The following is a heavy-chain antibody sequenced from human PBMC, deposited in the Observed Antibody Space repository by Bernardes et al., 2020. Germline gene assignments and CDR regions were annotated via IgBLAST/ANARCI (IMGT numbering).Heavy chain of an antibody. J-gene: IGHJ2*01. V-gene: IGHV4-34*01. CDR1: GGSFSGYY. Sequence: SETLSLTCAVYGGSFSGYYWSWIRQPPGKGLEWIGEINHSGSTNYNPSLKSRVTISVDTSKNQFSLKLSSVTAADTAVYYCASRQWLENWYFDLWGRGTLVTVSS. CDR2: INHSGST. D-gene: IGHD6-19*01. CDR3: ASRQWLENWYFDL.